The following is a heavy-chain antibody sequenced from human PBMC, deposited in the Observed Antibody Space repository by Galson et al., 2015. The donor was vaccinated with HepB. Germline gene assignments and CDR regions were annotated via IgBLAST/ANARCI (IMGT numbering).Heavy chain of an antibody. CDR2: IIPIFGTA. D-gene: IGHD1-26*01. J-gene: IGHJ6*02. CDR3: ARDLRVGPSPCMDV. CDR1: GGTFSSYA. Sequence: SVKVSCKASGGTFSSYAISWVRQAPGQGLEWMGGIIPIFGTANYAQKFQGRVTITADESTSTAYMELSSLRSEDTAVYYCARDLRVGPSPCMDVWGQGTTVTVSS. V-gene: IGHV1-69*13.